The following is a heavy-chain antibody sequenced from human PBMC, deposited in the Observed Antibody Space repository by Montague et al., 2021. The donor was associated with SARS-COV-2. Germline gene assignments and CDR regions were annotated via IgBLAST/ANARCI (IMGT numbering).Heavy chain of an antibody. CDR2: VSFNGANQ. V-gene: IGHV3-30*04. CDR3: ARVKTGPYVPIDY. Sequence: SLRLSRAASGFTFSSYSMHWVRQAPGKGLEWLAVVSFNGANQYYADSVNGRFTISRDNSKNTLFLQMNSLRAEDTAVYFCARVKTGPYVPIDYWGQGTLVTVSS. D-gene: IGHD1-1*01. CDR1: GFTFSSYS. J-gene: IGHJ4*02.